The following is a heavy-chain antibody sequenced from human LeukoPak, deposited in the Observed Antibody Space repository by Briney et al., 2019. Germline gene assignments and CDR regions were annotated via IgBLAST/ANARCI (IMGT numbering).Heavy chain of an antibody. V-gene: IGHV3-11*06. CDR1: GYTLTELS. CDR2: ITNSGNSK. J-gene: IGHJ4*02. Sequence: SCKVSGYTLTELSMHWVRQAPGKGLEWVSYITNSGNSKSYADSVKGRFTISRDNTKNSLYLQMNGLRAEDTAVYYCARELSQIVWGGLDYGGQGTLVSVSS. CDR3: ARELSQIVWGGLDY. D-gene: IGHD2-21*01.